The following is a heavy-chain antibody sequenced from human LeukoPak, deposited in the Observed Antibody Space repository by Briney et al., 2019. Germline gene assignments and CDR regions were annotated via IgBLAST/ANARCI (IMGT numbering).Heavy chain of an antibody. D-gene: IGHD3-16*02. CDR1: GGSFSGYY. CDR2: INHSGST. CDR3: ARVKHYIWGSYRYVWFDP. Sequence: KPSETLSLTCAVYGGSFSGYYWSWIRQPPGKGLEWIGEINHSGSTNCNPSLKSRVTISVDTSKNQFSLKLSSVTAADTAVYYCARVKHYIWGSYRYVWFDPWGQGTLVTVSS. J-gene: IGHJ5*02. V-gene: IGHV4-34*01.